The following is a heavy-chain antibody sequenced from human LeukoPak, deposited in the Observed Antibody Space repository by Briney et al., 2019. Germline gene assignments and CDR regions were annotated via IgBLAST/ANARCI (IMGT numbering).Heavy chain of an antibody. Sequence: ASVKVSCKASGYTFTDYYMHWVRQAPGQGLEWMGWISAYNGSTNYAQKLQGRVTMTTDTSTSTAYMELRSLRSDDTAVYYCARANSNYLYFDYWGQGTLVTVSS. V-gene: IGHV1-18*04. D-gene: IGHD4-11*01. CDR1: GYTFTDYY. CDR2: ISAYNGST. CDR3: ARANSNYLYFDY. J-gene: IGHJ4*02.